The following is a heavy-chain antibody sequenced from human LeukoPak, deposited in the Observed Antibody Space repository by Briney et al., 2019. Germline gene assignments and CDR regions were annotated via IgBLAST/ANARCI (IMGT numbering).Heavy chain of an antibody. V-gene: IGHV3-30-3*01. J-gene: IGHJ6*02. D-gene: IGHD3-10*02. CDR3: ANYIQRPPGMDV. Sequence: PGGSLRLSCAASGFTFSDYTIHWVRQAPGRGLEGVAVISFDGNDKYYADSVKGRFTISRDNSKNTVDLQMDSLRAEDTALYFCANYIQRPPGMDVWGQGTMVTVSS. CDR2: ISFDGNDK. CDR1: GFTFSDYT.